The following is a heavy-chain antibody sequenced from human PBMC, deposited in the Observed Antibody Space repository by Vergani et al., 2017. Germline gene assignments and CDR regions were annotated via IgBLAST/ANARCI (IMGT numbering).Heavy chain of an antibody. CDR3: VRVKGSNWNDHLYDI. Sequence: EQLVESGGGMVQSGSSLRLSCAASESTFRRYFYHWVRQAPGKGLEWVGRIRNKANDYTTQYAASVKGRFTISRDDSKSYLYLQMNSLQTEDTALYYCVRVKGSNWNDHLYDIWGQGTLVTVS. CDR1: ESTFRRYF. J-gene: IGHJ3*02. V-gene: IGHV3-72*01. CDR2: IRNKANDYTT. D-gene: IGHD1-1*01.